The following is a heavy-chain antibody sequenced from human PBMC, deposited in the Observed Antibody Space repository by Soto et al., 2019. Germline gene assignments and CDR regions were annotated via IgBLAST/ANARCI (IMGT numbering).Heavy chain of an antibody. J-gene: IGHJ4*02. CDR1: GFTLAKYT. Sequence: GGALRLSCAASGFTLAKYTMGWVRQAPGKGLEWVAESYSTGGTEYADSVKGRFSISRDNSKNMLFLQMNSLRVEDTALYYCARDREPDGIWTFDSWGQGTLVTVSS. CDR2: SYSTGGT. V-gene: IGHV3-23*01. CDR3: ARDREPDGIWTFDS. D-gene: IGHD3-9*01.